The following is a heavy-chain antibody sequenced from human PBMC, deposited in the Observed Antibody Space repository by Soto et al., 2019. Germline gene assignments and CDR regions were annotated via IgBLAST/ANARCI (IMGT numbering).Heavy chain of an antibody. Sequence: GGSLRLSCAASGFTFSSYAMLWVRQAPGKGLEWVAVISYDGSNKYYADSVKGRFTISRDNSKNTLYLQMNSLRAEDTAVYYCARDRVPATTYSYGYWGQGT. J-gene: IGHJ4*02. CDR2: ISYDGSNK. CDR1: GFTFSSYA. V-gene: IGHV3-30-3*01. CDR3: ARDRVPATTYSYGY. D-gene: IGHD5-18*01.